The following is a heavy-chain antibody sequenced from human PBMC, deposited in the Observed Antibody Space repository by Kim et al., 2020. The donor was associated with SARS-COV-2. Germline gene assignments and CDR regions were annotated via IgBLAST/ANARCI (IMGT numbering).Heavy chain of an antibody. Sequence: GGSLRLSCAASGFSFSSYAMTWVRQAPGKGLEWVSVITGSGASTSYADSVTGRFIISRDNSKNTLHLQMNSLRADDTAVYYCAVRGGVQTNLPIYFDYWGQGNLVTVSS. CDR3: AVRGGVQTNLPIYFDY. J-gene: IGHJ4*02. CDR2: ITGSGAST. D-gene: IGHD2-8*01. CDR1: GFSFSSYA. V-gene: IGHV3-23*01.